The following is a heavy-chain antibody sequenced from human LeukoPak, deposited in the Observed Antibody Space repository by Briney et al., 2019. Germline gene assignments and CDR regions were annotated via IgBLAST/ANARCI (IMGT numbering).Heavy chain of an antibody. D-gene: IGHD4-17*01. CDR1: GFTFSSYS. J-gene: IGHJ6*02. CDR3: ASHYGATYYYGMDV. CDR2: ISSSSSYI. Sequence: GGSLRLSCAASGFTFSSYSMNWVRQAPGKGLEWVSSISSSSSYIYYADSVKGRFTISRDNAKNSLYLQMNSLRAEDTAVYYCASHYGATYYYGMDVWGQGTTVTASS. V-gene: IGHV3-21*01.